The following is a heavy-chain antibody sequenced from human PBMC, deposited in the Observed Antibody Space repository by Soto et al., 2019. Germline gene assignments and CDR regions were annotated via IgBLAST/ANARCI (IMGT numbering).Heavy chain of an antibody. J-gene: IGHJ5*02. CDR1: GFTFSSYD. Sequence: VGSVRLSCAASGFTFSSYDMHWVRQATGKGLEWVSSISSSSSYIYYAESVKGRFTISRDNAKNSLYLQMNSLRAEDTAVYYCARQVGGANWFDPWGQGTLVTVSS. CDR3: ARQVGGANWFDP. V-gene: IGHV3-21*01. D-gene: IGHD1-26*01. CDR2: ISSSSSYI.